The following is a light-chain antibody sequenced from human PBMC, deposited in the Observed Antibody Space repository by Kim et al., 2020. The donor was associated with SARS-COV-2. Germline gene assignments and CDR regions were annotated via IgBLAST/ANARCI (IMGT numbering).Light chain of an antibody. J-gene: IGKJ2*03. CDR2: GAS. CDR1: QSVSSNY. CDR3: QQYGSSPLYS. V-gene: IGKV3-20*01. Sequence: EIVLTQSPGTLSVSPGERATLSCRASQSVSSNYLAWYQQKPGQAPRLLIYGASTRATGIPDRFSGSGSGTDFTLTISRLEPEDFAVYYCQQYGSSPLYSFGQGTKVEIK.